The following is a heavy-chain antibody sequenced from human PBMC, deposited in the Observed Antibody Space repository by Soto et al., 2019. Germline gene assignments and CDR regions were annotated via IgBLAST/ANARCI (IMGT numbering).Heavy chain of an antibody. V-gene: IGHV3-23*01. CDR2: VSASGLNT. CDR1: GFTFSTYA. Sequence: PGGSLRLSCAASGFTFSTYAMAWVRQAPGKGLEWVSGVSASGLNTDYADPVKGRFYISRDNSKNTVSLHMNSLRAEDTALYYCAKHRPRRTSEYFFDYWGQGTLVTVSS. J-gene: IGHJ4*02. CDR3: AKHRPRRTSEYFFDY.